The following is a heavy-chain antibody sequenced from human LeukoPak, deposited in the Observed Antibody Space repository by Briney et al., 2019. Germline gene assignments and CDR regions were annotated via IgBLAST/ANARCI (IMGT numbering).Heavy chain of an antibody. CDR2: ISYDGSNK. CDR1: GFTFSSYA. V-gene: IGHV3-30-3*01. Sequence: GGSLRLSCAASGFTFSSYAMHWVRQAPGKGLEWVAVISYDGSNKYYADSVKGRFTISRDNSKNTLYLQMNSLRAEDTALYYCAKDIGLYDFWSGYYTFDYWGQGTLVTVSS. CDR3: AKDIGLYDFWSGYYTFDY. J-gene: IGHJ4*02. D-gene: IGHD3-3*01.